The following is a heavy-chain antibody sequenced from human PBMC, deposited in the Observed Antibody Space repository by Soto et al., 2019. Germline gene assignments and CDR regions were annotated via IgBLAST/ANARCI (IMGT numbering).Heavy chain of an antibody. Sequence: QITLKASGPTLVKPTQTLTLTCTLSGFSLSTSGVGVGWIRQPPGKALEWLVLVYWDDYKRYSPFLNSRLTITKDTSKTEVVLTLSNMDLVDTDTYDWAHRGDGYRGFKYWGQGTLVTVSS. CDR3: AHRGDGYRGFKY. V-gene: IGHV2-5*02. CDR1: GFSLSTSGVG. J-gene: IGHJ4*02. D-gene: IGHD5-12*01. CDR2: VYWDDYK.